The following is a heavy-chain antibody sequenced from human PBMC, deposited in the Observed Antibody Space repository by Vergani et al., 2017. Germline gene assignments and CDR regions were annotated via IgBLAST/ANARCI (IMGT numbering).Heavy chain of an antibody. CDR3: ARRSGYYDSSGAQDAFDI. V-gene: IGHV5-51*01. CDR1: GYSFTSYW. D-gene: IGHD3-22*01. Sequence: EVQLVQSGAEVKKPGESLKISCKGSGYSFTSYWIGWVRQLPGKGLEWMGIISPGDSDTRYSPSFQGQVTISADKSISTAYLQWSSLKASDTAMYYCARRSGYYDSSGAQDAFDIWGQGTMVTVSS. J-gene: IGHJ3*02. CDR2: ISPGDSDT.